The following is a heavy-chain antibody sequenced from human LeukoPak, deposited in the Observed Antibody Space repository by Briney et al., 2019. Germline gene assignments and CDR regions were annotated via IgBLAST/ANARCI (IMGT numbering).Heavy chain of an antibody. CDR3: AKSHVIASYVGDY. D-gene: IGHD2-21*01. Sequence: GGSLRLSCAASGFTFSTYGMHWVRQAPGKGLEWVAFIRYDGINKFYADSVKGRFTISRDTSKNTLFLEMSSLRAEDMAVYYCAKSHVIASYVGDYWGQGTLVTVSS. V-gene: IGHV3-30*02. CDR1: GFTFSTYG. CDR2: IRYDGINK. J-gene: IGHJ4*02.